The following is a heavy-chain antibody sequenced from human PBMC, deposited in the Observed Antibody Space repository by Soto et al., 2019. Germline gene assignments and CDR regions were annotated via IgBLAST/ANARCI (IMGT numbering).Heavy chain of an antibody. CDR3: AAVNNTSRSFDY. V-gene: IGHV3-23*01. Sequence: PGGSLRLSCAASGFTFNIYAITWVRQAPGKGLEWVSTTGATGRTTYYSDAVKGRFTVSRDNSKNTLDLQMSNLRAADTAVYYCAAVNNTSRSFDYWGQGTLVTVSS. CDR1: GFTFNIYA. J-gene: IGHJ4*02. D-gene: IGHD1-20*01. CDR2: TGATGRTT.